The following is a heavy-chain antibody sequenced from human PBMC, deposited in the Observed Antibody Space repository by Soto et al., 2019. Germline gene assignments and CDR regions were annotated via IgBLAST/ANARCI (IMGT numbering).Heavy chain of an antibody. V-gene: IGHV3-23*01. D-gene: IGHD6-19*01. Sequence: EVQLLESGGDLGRPGESLRLSCAASGFNFNKYAMSWVRQAPGEGLEWVSGISCCGGTASYADSVKGRFTIARDDSKNTLFLHMNSLRVEDTAEYYCAKADGEQWLLPHLENWGRGTLVTVS. J-gene: IGHJ4*02. CDR3: AKADGEQWLLPHLEN. CDR2: ISCCGGTA. CDR1: GFNFNKYA.